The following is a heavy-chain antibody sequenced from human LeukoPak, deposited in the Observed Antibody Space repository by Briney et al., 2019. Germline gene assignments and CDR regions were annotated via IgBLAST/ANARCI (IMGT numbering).Heavy chain of an antibody. Sequence: PSETLSLTCTVSGGSISSNYWSWIRQPPGKGLEWIGYIYYSGSTNYNPSLKSRVTISVDTSKNQFSLKLSSVTAADTAVYYCASTLYSGSYYLTQLDYWGQGTLVTVSS. J-gene: IGHJ4*02. V-gene: IGHV4-59*01. D-gene: IGHD1-26*01. CDR1: GGSISSNY. CDR2: IYYSGST. CDR3: ASTLYSGSYYLTQLDY.